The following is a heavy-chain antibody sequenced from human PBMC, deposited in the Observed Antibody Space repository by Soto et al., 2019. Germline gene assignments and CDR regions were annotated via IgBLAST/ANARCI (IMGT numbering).Heavy chain of an antibody. CDR2: IYYSGST. CDR1: GGSISSYY. CDR3: ARHVGGGDFDY. V-gene: IGHV4-59*08. D-gene: IGHD2-15*01. J-gene: IGHJ4*02. Sequence: QVQLRESGPGLVKTSETLSLTCTVSGGSISSYYWSWIRQPPGKGLEWIGYIYYSGSTNYNPSLKSRVTISVDTSKNQFSLKLSSVTAADTAVYYCARHVGGGDFDYWGQGTLVTVSS.